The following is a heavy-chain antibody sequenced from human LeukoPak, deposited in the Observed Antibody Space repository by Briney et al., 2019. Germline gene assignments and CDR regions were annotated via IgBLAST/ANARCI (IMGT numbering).Heavy chain of an antibody. D-gene: IGHD4-17*01. CDR3: ARDQGGDYALDY. CDR1: GFTFSSYA. Sequence: GGSLRLSCAASGFTFSSYAMSWVRQAPGKGLEWVSGLSGSGGNTIYADSVKGRFTISRDNSKNTLYLQMNSLRAEDTAVYYCARDQGGDYALDYWGQGTLVTVSS. CDR2: LSGSGGNT. J-gene: IGHJ4*02. V-gene: IGHV3-23*01.